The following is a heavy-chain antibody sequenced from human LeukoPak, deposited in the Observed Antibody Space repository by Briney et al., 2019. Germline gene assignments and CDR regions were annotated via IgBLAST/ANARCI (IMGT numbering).Heavy chain of an antibody. D-gene: IGHD4-23*01. CDR3: ARISGGNSSFIGY. Sequence: RGESLKISCKGSGYSFTSYWIGWVRQMPGKGLEWMGIIYPGDSDTRYSPSFQGQVTISADKSISTAYLQWSSLEASDTVMYYCARISGGNSSFIGYWGQGTLVTVSS. CDR2: IYPGDSDT. V-gene: IGHV5-51*01. J-gene: IGHJ4*02. CDR1: GYSFTSYW.